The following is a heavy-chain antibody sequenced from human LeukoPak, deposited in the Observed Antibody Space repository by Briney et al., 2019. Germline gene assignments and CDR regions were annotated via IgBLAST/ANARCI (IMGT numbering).Heavy chain of an antibody. V-gene: IGHV3-23*01. CDR1: GFTFTSYA. J-gene: IGHJ4*02. D-gene: IGHD6-13*01. CDR2: ISGSGGST. CDR3: AKASIAAAGMVDY. Sequence: GGSLRLSCTASGFTFTSYAMSWVRQAPGKGLEWVSAISGSGGSTYYADSVKGRFTISRDNAKNSLYLQMNSLRAEDTALYYCAKASIAAAGMVDYWGQGTLVTVSS.